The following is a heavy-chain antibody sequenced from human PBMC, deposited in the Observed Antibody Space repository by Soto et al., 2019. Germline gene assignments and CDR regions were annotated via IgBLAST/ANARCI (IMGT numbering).Heavy chain of an antibody. CDR3: ASGGGRYYYYYYGMDV. V-gene: IGHV4-34*01. CDR2: INHSGST. J-gene: IGHJ6*02. CDR1: GGSFSGYY. Sequence: SETLSLTCAVYGGSFSGYYWSWIRQPPAKGLEWIGEINHSGSTNYNPSLKSRVTISVDTSKNQFSLKLSSVTAADTAVYYCASGGGRYYYYYYGMDVWGQGTTVIVSS. D-gene: IGHD1-26*01.